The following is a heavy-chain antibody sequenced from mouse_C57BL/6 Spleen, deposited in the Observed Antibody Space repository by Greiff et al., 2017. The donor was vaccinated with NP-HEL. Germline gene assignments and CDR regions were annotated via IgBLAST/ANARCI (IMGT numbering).Heavy chain of an antibody. D-gene: IGHD2-3*01. Sequence: QVHVKQSGAELARPGASVKMSCKASGYTFTSYTMHWVKQRPGQGLEWIGYINPSSGYTKYNQKFKDKATLTADKSSSTAYMQLSSLTSEDSAVYYCARGDGLDYWGQGTTLTVSS. CDR2: INPSSGYT. CDR1: GYTFTSYT. V-gene: IGHV1-4*01. CDR3: ARGDGLDY. J-gene: IGHJ2*01.